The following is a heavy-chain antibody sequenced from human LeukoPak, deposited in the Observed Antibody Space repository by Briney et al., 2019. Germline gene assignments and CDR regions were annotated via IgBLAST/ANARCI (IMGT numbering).Heavy chain of an antibody. Sequence: SETLSLTCAVSGGSISSGGYSWSWIRQPPGKGLEWIGYIYHSGSTYYNPSLKSRVTISVDRSKNQFSLKLSSVTAADTAVYYCARAGIVGAKGAHFDIWGQGTMVTVSS. J-gene: IGHJ3*02. CDR3: ARAGIVGAKGAHFDI. CDR1: GGSISSGGYS. CDR2: IYHSGST. D-gene: IGHD1-26*01. V-gene: IGHV4-30-2*01.